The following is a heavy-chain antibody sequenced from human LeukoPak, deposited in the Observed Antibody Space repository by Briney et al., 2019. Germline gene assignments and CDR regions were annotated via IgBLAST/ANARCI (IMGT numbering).Heavy chain of an antibody. CDR3: AKDSNSGSYFERGRRNDAFDI. CDR2: ISGSGGST. V-gene: IGHV3-23*01. CDR1: GFTFSSYA. J-gene: IGHJ3*02. Sequence: PGGSLRLSCAASGFTFSSYAMSWVRQAPGKGLEWVSAISGSGGSTYYADSVKGRFTISRDNSKNTLYLQMNSLRAEDTAVYYCAKDSNSGSYFERGRRNDAFDIWGQGTMVTVSS. D-gene: IGHD1-26*01.